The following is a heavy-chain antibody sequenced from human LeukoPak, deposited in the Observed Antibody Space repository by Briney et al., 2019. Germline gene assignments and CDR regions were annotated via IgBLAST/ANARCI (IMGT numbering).Heavy chain of an antibody. V-gene: IGHV3-23*01. J-gene: IGHJ3*02. CDR2: ISPGGGTT. Sequence: PGGSLRLSCAVSGFAFGSEAMSWVRQSPARGLEWVASISPGGGTTYYADYVKGRFTISRDNSNNSLFVQMNSLRAEDTAVYYCAKDLNWGPAAFDIWGQGTMVTVSS. CDR1: GFAFGSEA. CDR3: AKDLNWGPAAFDI. D-gene: IGHD7-27*01.